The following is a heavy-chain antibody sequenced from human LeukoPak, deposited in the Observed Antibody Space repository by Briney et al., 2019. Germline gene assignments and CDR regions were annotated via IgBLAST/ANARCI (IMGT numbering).Heavy chain of an antibody. CDR3: AKGGSGSYYHHNWFDP. V-gene: IGHV3-9*01. J-gene: IGHJ5*02. CDR2: ISWNSGSI. Sequence: GGSLRLSCAASGFTFDDYAMHWVRQAPGKGLEWVSGISWNSGSIGYADPVKGRFTISRDNAKNSLYLQMNSLRAEDTALYYCAKGGSGSYYHHNWFDPWGQGTLVTVSS. D-gene: IGHD3-10*01. CDR1: GFTFDDYA.